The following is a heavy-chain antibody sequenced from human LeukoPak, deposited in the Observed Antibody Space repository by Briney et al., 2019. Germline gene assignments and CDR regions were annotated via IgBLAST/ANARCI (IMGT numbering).Heavy chain of an antibody. J-gene: IGHJ4*02. D-gene: IGHD2-2*02. CDR3: ARSRRLVVPAAIADFDY. CDR1: GGSFSGYY. CDR2: INHSGST. Sequence: PSETLSLTCAVYGGSFSGYYWSWIRQPPGKGLEWIGEINHSGSTNYNPSLKSRVTISVDTSKNQFSLKLSSVTAADTAVYYCARSRRLVVPAAIADFDYWGQGTLVTVSS. V-gene: IGHV4-34*01.